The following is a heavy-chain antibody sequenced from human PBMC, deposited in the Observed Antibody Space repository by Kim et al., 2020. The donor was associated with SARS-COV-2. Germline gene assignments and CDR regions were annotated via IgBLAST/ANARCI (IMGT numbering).Heavy chain of an antibody. Sequence: ASVKVSCKASGYTFTSYYMHWVRQAPGQGLEWMGIINPSGGSTSYAQTFQGRVTMTRDTSTSTVYMELSSLRSEDTAVYYCARDKYYDFWSGYQSYGMDVWGQGTTVTVSS. V-gene: IGHV1-46*01. CDR2: INPSGGST. J-gene: IGHJ6*02. CDR3: ARDKYYDFWSGYQSYGMDV. D-gene: IGHD3-3*01. CDR1: GYTFTSYY.